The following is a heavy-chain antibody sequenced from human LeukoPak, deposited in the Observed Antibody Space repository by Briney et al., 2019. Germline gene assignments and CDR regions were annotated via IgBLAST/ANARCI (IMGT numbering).Heavy chain of an antibody. J-gene: IGHJ4*02. CDR1: GYTFTSYG. V-gene: IGHV1-18*01. CDR3: ALVLGGQYQLGYFDY. D-gene: IGHD2-2*01. CDR2: NSAYNGNT. Sequence: GASVKVSRKASGYTFTSYGISWVRQAPGQGLEWMGWNSAYNGNTNYAQKLQGRVTMTTDTSTSTAYMELRSLRSDDTAVYYCALVLGGQYQLGYFDYWGQGTLVTVSS.